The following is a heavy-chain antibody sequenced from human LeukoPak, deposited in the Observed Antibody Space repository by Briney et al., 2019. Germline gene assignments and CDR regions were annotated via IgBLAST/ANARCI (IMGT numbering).Heavy chain of an antibody. V-gene: IGHV4-59*01. J-gene: IGHJ5*02. Sequence: SETLSLTCTVSGGSISSYYWSWIRQPPGKGLEWIGYIYYSGSTNYNPSLKSRVTISVDTSKNQFSLKLSSVTAADTAVYYCARAYSGSYFNWFDPWGQGTLVTASS. CDR3: ARAYSGSYFNWFDP. CDR1: GGSISSYY. CDR2: IYYSGST. D-gene: IGHD1-26*01.